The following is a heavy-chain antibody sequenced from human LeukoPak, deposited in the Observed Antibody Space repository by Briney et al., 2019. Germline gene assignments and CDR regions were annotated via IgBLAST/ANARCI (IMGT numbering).Heavy chain of an antibody. CDR2: IYYSGST. V-gene: IGHV4-59*01. J-gene: IGHJ4*02. Sequence: SETLSLTCSVSGGAISSYYWWWMRQPPRKGLLWIGYIYYSGSTNYNPSLKSRVTISVDTSKTQFSLKLSSVTAADTAVYYCARLYDILTALFDYWGQGTLVTVSS. CDR1: GGAISSYY. D-gene: IGHD3-9*01. CDR3: ARLYDILTALFDY.